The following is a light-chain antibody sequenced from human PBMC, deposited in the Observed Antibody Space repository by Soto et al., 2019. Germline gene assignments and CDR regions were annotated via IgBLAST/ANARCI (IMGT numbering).Light chain of an antibody. CDR2: GAS. CDR3: QQANGFPFT. Sequence: DIQMTQSPSSVSASVGDRVTITCRASQDISTWLAWYQQKPGKAPNLLIYGASSLQSGVPSRFSGGGSGTDFTLTISSLQPDDFATYYCQQANGFPFTFGPGTKVDIK. V-gene: IGKV1D-12*01. J-gene: IGKJ3*01. CDR1: QDISTW.